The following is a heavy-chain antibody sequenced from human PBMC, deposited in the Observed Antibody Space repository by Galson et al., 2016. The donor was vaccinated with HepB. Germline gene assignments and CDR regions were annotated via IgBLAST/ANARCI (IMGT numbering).Heavy chain of an antibody. D-gene: IGHD6-13*01. CDR2: IKQDGSEK. V-gene: IGHV3-7*04. Sequence: SLRLSCATSRFTFSSYWMSWVRQAPGKGLEWVANIKQDGSEKYYVDSVKGRFTISRDNAKNSLYLQMNSLRAEDTAVYYCARDLWGIAAAGYYYYGMDVWGHGTTVTASS. J-gene: IGHJ6*02. CDR3: ARDLWGIAAAGYYYYGMDV. CDR1: RFTFSSYW.